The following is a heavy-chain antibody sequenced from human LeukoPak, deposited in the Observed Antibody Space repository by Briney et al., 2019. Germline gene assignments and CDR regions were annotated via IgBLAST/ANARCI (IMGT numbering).Heavy chain of an antibody. CDR1: GYTSTGYY. CDR3: ARDIVGIGYYDSSGHEDY. D-gene: IGHD3-22*01. CDR2: INPNSGGT. J-gene: IGHJ4*02. Sequence: GASVKVSCKASGYTSTGYYIHWVRQAPGQGLEWMGRINPNSGGTNYAQKFQGRVTMTRDTSISTAYMELSRLRSDDTAVYYCARDIVGIGYYDSSGHEDYWGQGSLVTVSS. V-gene: IGHV1-2*06.